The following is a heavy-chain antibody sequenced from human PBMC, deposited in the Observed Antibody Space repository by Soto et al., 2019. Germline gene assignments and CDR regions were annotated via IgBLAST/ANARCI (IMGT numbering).Heavy chain of an antibody. V-gene: IGHV1-69*06. Sequence: QAHLVQSGAEVKKPGSSVKVSCRASGGSFSSHCLIWVRQAPGQGLEWMGGLVPEFGAPKYAQKFQDRVTITADISTTTVYMELNRLKVEDTAMYFCARWAGECTEGDWFAPLDFWGQGTPLTVSS. CDR1: GGSFSSHC. J-gene: IGHJ4*02. D-gene: IGHD3-9*01. CDR2: LVPEFGAP. CDR3: ARWAGECTEGDWFAPLDF.